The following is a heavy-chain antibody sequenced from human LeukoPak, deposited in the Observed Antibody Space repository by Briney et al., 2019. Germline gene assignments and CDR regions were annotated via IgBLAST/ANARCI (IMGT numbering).Heavy chain of an antibody. CDR1: GFTFSSHA. CDR3: AKEARGYSGAQFDY. V-gene: IGHV3-23*01. D-gene: IGHD5-12*01. Sequence: PGGSLRLSCAASGFTFSSHAMNWVRQTPGKGLEWVSSIGGIGASTYYADSVKGRFTISRDNSKNTLYLQMNSLRAEDTAVYYCAKEARGYSGAQFDYWGQGTLVTVSS. CDR2: IGGIGAST. J-gene: IGHJ4*02.